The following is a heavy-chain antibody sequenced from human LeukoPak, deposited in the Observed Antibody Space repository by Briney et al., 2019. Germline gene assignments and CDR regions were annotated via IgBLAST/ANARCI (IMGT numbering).Heavy chain of an antibody. CDR2: ISGSGGST. V-gene: IGHV3-23*01. CDR3: AKSDTAMVYCFDY. Sequence: GGSLRLSCAATGFTFSSYAMSWVRQPPGKGLEWVSSISGSGGSTYYADSVKGRFTIPRDNSKNTLYLQMNSLRAEDTAVYYCAKSDTAMVYCFDYWGQGTLVTVSS. D-gene: IGHD5-18*01. J-gene: IGHJ4*02. CDR1: GFTFSSYA.